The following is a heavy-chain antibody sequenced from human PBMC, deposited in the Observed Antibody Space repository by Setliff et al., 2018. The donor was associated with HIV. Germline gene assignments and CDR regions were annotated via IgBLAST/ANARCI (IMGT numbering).Heavy chain of an antibody. D-gene: IGHD6-19*01. CDR1: GGSISSYY. CDR2: ISYSGSS. J-gene: IGHJ6*03. V-gene: IGHV4-59*01. CDR3: ARGYPGIAVAGLTYYYYYYMDV. Sequence: PSETLSLTCTVSGGSISSYYWSWIRRPPGKGLEWIGFISYSGSSNHNPSLKSRVTISVDTSKNQFSLKLSSVTAADTAVYYCARGYPGIAVAGLTYYYYYYMDVWGKGTTVTVSS.